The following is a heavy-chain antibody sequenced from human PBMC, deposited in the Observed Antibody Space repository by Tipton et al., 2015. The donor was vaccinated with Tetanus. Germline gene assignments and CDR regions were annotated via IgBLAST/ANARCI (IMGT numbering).Heavy chain of an antibody. J-gene: IGHJ4*02. CDR3: ARDSTHRRDGYNDFDY. V-gene: IGHV3-48*02. CDR1: GFTFSSYV. CDR2: ISYSSGTI. D-gene: IGHD5-24*01. Sequence: SLRLSCAASGFTFSSYVMNWVRQAPGKGLEWVSYISYSSGTIYYADSVQGRFTISRDNAKNSLYLQMNSLRDEDTAVYYCARDSTHRRDGYNDFDYWGQGTLVTVSS.